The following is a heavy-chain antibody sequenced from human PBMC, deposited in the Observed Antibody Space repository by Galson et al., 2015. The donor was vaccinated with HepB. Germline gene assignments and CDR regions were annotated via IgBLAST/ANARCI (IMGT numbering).Heavy chain of an antibody. CDR1: GFTFSDHY. J-gene: IGHJ4*02. CDR2: SRNKANSYTP. Sequence: SLRLSCAASGFTFSDHYMDWVRQAPGKGLEWVGRSRNKANSYTPEYAASVKGRFTISRDDSKNSLYLQMNGLTTEDTAVYYCVKVNTGGYHYSFDYWGQGTLVSVSS. D-gene: IGHD2-8*02. CDR3: VKVNTGGYHYSFDY. V-gene: IGHV3-72*01.